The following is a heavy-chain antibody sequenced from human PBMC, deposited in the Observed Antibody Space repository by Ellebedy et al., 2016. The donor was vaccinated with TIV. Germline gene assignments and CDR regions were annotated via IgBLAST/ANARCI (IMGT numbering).Heavy chain of an antibody. D-gene: IGHD6-19*01. Sequence: GGSLRLXXAASGFIFSAYSMNWVRQAPGKGLEWVSGISGSGGSTYYADSVKGRFTISRDNSKNTLYLQMNSLRAEDTAVYYCAKDPGGIAVAVVGNWGQGTLVTVSS. CDR2: ISGSGGST. CDR1: GFIFSAYS. J-gene: IGHJ4*02. CDR3: AKDPGGIAVAVVGN. V-gene: IGHV3-23*01.